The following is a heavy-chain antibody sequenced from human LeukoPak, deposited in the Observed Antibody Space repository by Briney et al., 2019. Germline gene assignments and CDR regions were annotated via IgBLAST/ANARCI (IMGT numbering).Heavy chain of an antibody. Sequence: GESLKISCKGSGYSLTSYWISWVRQMPGKGLEWMGRIDPTDSYTNYSPSFQGHVTISADKSISTAYLQWSSLKASDTAMYYCARQLGYCSGGSCYRDYWGQGTLVTVSS. CDR3: ARQLGYCSGGSCYRDY. V-gene: IGHV5-10-1*01. CDR2: IDPTDSYT. CDR1: GYSLTSYW. D-gene: IGHD2-15*01. J-gene: IGHJ4*02.